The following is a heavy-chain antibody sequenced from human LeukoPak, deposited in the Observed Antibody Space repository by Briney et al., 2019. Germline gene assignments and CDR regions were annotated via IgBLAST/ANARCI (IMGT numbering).Heavy chain of an antibody. Sequence: ASVKVSCKASGYTFTSYGISWVRQAPGQGLEWTGWISAYNGNTNYAQKLQGRVTMTTDTSTSTAYMELRSLRSDDTAVYYCARDLRAVAGPNWFDPWGQGTLVTVSS. CDR1: GYTFTSYG. D-gene: IGHD6-19*01. J-gene: IGHJ5*02. CDR3: ARDLRAVAGPNWFDP. CDR2: ISAYNGNT. V-gene: IGHV1-18*01.